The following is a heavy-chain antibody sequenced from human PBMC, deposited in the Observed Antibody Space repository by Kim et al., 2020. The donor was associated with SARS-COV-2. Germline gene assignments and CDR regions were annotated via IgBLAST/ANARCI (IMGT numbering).Heavy chain of an antibody. D-gene: IGHD2-15*01. Sequence: TYYADSVKGRFTISRDNSKNTLYLQMNSLRAEDTAVYYCAPNVGVVNFDYWGQGTLVTVSS. J-gene: IGHJ4*02. CDR3: APNVGVVNFDY. V-gene: IGHV3-23*01. CDR2: T.